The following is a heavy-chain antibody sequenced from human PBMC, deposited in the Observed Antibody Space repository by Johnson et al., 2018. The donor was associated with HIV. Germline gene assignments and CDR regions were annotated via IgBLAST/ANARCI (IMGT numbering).Heavy chain of an antibody. CDR1: GFTFSSYT. Sequence: MLLVESGGGVVQPGRSLRLSCTASGFTFSSYTIYWVRQTPGKGLEWVGRIKSTTDGGTTDYAAPVKGRFTISRDDSKNTLYLQMNSLKTEDSAVYYCTTGRPSSAAFDIWGQGTMVTVSS. J-gene: IGHJ3*02. CDR3: TTGRPSSAAFDI. V-gene: IGHV3-15*07. CDR2: IKSTTDGGTT.